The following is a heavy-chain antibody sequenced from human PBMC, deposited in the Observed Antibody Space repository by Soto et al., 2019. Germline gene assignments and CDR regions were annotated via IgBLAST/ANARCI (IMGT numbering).Heavy chain of an antibody. CDR2: INPNSGGT. CDR1: GYTFTSYA. V-gene: IGHV1-2*04. D-gene: IGHD1-26*01. J-gene: IGHJ6*02. CDR3: ARGGKIGATLYYYYGMDV. Sequence: ASVKVSCKASGYTFTSYAMHWVRQAPGQGLEWMGWINPNSGGTNYAQKFQGWVTMTRDTSISTAYMELSRLRSDDTAVYYCARGGKIGATLYYYYGMDVWGQGATVTVSS.